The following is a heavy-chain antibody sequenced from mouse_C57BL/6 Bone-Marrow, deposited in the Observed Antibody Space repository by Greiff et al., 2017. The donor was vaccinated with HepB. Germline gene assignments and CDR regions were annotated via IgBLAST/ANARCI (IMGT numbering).Heavy chain of an antibody. J-gene: IGHJ3*01. CDR3: ARLPLFAY. V-gene: IGHV1-82*01. Sequence: VQLQQSGPELVKPGASVKISCKASGYAFSSSWMNWVKQRPGKGLEWIGRIYSGDGDTNYNGKFKGKATLTADKSSSTAYMQLSSLTSEDSAVYFCARLPLFAYWGQGTLVTVSA. CDR2: IYSGDGDT. CDR1: GYAFSSSW.